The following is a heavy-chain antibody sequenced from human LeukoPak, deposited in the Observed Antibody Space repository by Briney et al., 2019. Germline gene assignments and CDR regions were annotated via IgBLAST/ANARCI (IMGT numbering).Heavy chain of an antibody. CDR1: GYTFTTYG. D-gene: IGHD3-9*01. CDR3: ARGHGYFDPFDY. Sequence: ASVKVSCKASGYTFTTYGLSWVRHVPGQGLEWMGWISGYNDQRNYAQKFQDRLTMTTDTSRSIAYMELRNLRSDDTAVYYCARGHGYFDPFDYWGQGTLVTVSS. V-gene: IGHV1-18*04. CDR2: ISGYNDQR. J-gene: IGHJ4*02.